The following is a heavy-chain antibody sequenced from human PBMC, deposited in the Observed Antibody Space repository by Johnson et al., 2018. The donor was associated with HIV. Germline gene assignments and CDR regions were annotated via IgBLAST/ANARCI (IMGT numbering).Heavy chain of an antibody. CDR1: GFTFSSYW. Sequence: VQLVESGGDLVQPGGSLRLSCAASGFTFSSYWMSWVRQAPGKGLEWVANIKQDGSEKYYVDSVKGRFTISRDNANNSLYLQMKSLRAEDTAVYYCARAQIDVLRFLEWLPRDDAFDIWGQGTMVTVSS. D-gene: IGHD3-3*01. CDR2: IKQDGSEK. V-gene: IGHV3-7*03. J-gene: IGHJ3*02. CDR3: ARAQIDVLRFLEWLPRDDAFDI.